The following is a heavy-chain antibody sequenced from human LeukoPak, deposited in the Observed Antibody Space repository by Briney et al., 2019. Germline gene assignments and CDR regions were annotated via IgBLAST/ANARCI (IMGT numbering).Heavy chain of an antibody. D-gene: IGHD3-16*01. Sequence: SETLSLTCTVSGGSISSYYWSWIRQPPGKGLEWIGYIYYSGSTNYNPSLKSRVTISVDTSKNQFSLKLSSVTAADTAVYYCTGGYYMDVWGKGTTFTVSS. CDR2: IYYSGST. V-gene: IGHV4-59*01. CDR3: TGGYYMDV. J-gene: IGHJ6*03. CDR1: GGSISSYY.